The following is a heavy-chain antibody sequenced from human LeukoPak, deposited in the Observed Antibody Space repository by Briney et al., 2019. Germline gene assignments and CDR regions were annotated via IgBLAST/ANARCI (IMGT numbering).Heavy chain of an antibody. CDR3: HLEDIYCGGDCYSP. V-gene: IGHV7-4-1*02. CDR1: GGTFSSYA. D-gene: IGHD2-21*02. CDR2: INTNTGNP. Sequence: ASVKVSCKASGGTFSSYAISWVRQAPGQGLEWMGWINTNTGNPTYAQGFTGRFVFSLDTSVSTAYLQISSLKAEDTAVYYCHLEDIYCGGDCYSPWGQGTLVTVSS. J-gene: IGHJ5*02.